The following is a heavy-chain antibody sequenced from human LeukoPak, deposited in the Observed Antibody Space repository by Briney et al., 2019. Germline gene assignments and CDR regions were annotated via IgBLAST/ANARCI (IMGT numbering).Heavy chain of an antibody. D-gene: IGHD2-15*01. CDR2: TYYRSKWYN. CDR1: GDSVSSNSAA. J-gene: IGHJ4*02. CDR3: ARDHCSGGSCYWRFDY. Sequence: SQTLSLTCAISGDSVSSNSAAWNWIRQSPSRDLEWLGRTYYRSKWYNDYAVSVKSRITINPDTSKNQFSLQLNSVTPEDTAVYYCARDHCSGGSCYWRFDYWGQGTLVTVSS. V-gene: IGHV6-1*01.